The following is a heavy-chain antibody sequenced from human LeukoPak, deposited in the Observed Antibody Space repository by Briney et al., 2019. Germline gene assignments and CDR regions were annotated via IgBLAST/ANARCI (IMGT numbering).Heavy chain of an antibody. CDR3: ARSILPAANAIDY. CDR1: GFTFTDYW. J-gene: IGHJ4*02. Sequence: GGSLRLSCAASGFTFTDYWMTWVRQAPGKGLEWVSYISSSGSTISYADSVKGRFTVSRDNAKNSLYLQMNSLRAEDTAVYYCARSILPAANAIDYWGQGTLVTVSS. CDR2: ISSSGSTI. D-gene: IGHD2-2*01. V-gene: IGHV3-11*04.